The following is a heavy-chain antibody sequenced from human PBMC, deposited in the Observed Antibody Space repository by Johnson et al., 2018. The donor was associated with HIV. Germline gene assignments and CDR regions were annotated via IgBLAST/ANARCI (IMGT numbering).Heavy chain of an antibody. CDR2: ISYDGSNK. J-gene: IGHJ3*02. CDR1: GFTFSSYA. V-gene: IGHV3-30-3*01. CDR3: ARCDSSSPLRAFDI. Sequence: VQLVESGGGVVQPGRSLRLSCAASGFTFSSYAMHWVRQAPAKGLEWVAVISYDGSNKYYADSVKGRFTISRDNSKNPLYLQMNSLRAEDTAVYYCARCDSSSPLRAFDIWGQGTMVTVSS. D-gene: IGHD6-6*01.